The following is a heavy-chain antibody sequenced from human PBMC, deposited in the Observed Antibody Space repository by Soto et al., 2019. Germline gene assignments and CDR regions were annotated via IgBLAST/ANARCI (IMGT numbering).Heavy chain of an antibody. D-gene: IGHD2-8*01. CDR2: ISYDGSNK. J-gene: IGHJ4*02. V-gene: IGHV3-30-3*01. CDR1: GFTFSSYG. CDR3: ARLDIVLMVYAPLDE. Sequence: QPGGSLRLSCAASGFTFSSYGVHWVRQAPGKGLEWVAVISYDGSNKHYADSVKGRFTISRDNSKNTLYLQMNSLRAEDTAVYYCARLDIVLMVYAPLDEWGQGTLVTVSS.